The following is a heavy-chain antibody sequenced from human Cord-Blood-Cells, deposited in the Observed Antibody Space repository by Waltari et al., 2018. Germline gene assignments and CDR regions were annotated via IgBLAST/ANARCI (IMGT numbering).Heavy chain of an antibody. Sequence: EVQLVESGGDLIQPGGSLRLSCAASGFTVSRHYMNWVRQAPGKGLRWVSVIYSGGSTYYADSVKGRFTISRDNSKNTLYLQMNSLRAEDTAVYYCARGPPTVTTYYFDYWGQGTLVTVSS. D-gene: IGHD4-4*01. CDR1: GFTVSRHY. CDR2: IYSGGST. V-gene: IGHV3-53*01. CDR3: ARGPPTVTTYYFDY. J-gene: IGHJ4*02.